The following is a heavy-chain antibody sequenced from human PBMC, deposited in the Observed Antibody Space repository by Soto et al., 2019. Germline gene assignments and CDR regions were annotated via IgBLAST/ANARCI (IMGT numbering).Heavy chain of an antibody. J-gene: IGHJ5*02. CDR3: ARLYVTTAPEDTCFET. CDR1: GYTFNTFW. D-gene: IGHD2-15*01. Sequence: GEALKISCTGFGYTFNTFWISWVRQMPGKGLEWMGRIDPCDSYVNYSPFFQGHVTIPADKSISTAYLHWGILKASDTAMYSLARLYVTTAPEDTCFETWCQGSGLTCSS. CDR2: IDPCDSYV. V-gene: IGHV5-10-1*01.